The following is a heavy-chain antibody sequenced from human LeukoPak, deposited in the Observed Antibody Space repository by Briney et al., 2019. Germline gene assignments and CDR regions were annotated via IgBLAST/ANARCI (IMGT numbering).Heavy chain of an antibody. CDR2: ISSGGDII. CDR3: ARVDSGSYKGAFDI. J-gene: IGHJ3*02. D-gene: IGHD1-26*01. Sequence: GGSLRLSCAASGFTFTDHYMSWVRQAPGKGLEWVSYISSGGDIIYYADSVKGRFTISRDNAKNSLYLQMNSLRAEDTALYHCARVDSGSYKGAFDIWGQGTMVTVSS. V-gene: IGHV3-11*01. CDR1: GFTFTDHY.